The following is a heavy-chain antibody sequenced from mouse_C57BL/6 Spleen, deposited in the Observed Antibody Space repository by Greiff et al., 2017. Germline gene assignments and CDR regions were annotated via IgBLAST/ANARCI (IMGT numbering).Heavy chain of an antibody. Sequence: EVKLMESGEGLVKPGGSLKLSCAASGFTFSSYAMSWVRQTPEKRLEWVAYISSGGDYIYYADTVKGRFTISRDNARNTLYLQMSSLKSEDTAMYYCTREGTTDAMDYWGQGTSVTVSS. CDR3: TREGTTDAMDY. D-gene: IGHD1-1*01. J-gene: IGHJ4*01. V-gene: IGHV5-9-1*02. CDR2: ISSGGDYI. CDR1: GFTFSSYA.